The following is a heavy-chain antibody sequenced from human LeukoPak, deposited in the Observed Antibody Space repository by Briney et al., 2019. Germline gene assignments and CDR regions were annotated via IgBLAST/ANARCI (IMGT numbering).Heavy chain of an antibody. D-gene: IGHD6-13*01. V-gene: IGHV7-4-1*02. CDR3: ARGEQQLAPFYYYYYYMDV. J-gene: IGHJ6*03. CDR2: INTNTGNP. Sequence: ASVKVSCKASGYTFTSYAMNWVRQAPGQGLEWMGWINTNTGNPTYAQGFTGRFVFSLDTSVGTAYLQISSLKAEDTAVYYCARGEQQLAPFYYYYYYMDVWGKGTTVTVSS. CDR1: GYTFTSYA.